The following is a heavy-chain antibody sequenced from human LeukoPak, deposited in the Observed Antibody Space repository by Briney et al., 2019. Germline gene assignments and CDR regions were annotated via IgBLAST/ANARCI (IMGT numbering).Heavy chain of an antibody. Sequence: PSETLSLTCTVSGYSISSGYYWGWIRQPPGKGLEWIGSIYHSGSTYYNPSLKSRVTISVDTSKNQFSLKLSSVTAADTAVYYCASRMVRGVGFDYWGQGTLVTVSS. CDR3: ASRMVRGVGFDY. V-gene: IGHV4-38-2*02. D-gene: IGHD3-10*01. J-gene: IGHJ4*02. CDR1: GYSISSGYY. CDR2: IYHSGST.